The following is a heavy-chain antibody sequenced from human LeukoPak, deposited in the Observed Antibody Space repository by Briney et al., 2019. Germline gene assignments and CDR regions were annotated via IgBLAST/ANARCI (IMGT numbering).Heavy chain of an antibody. CDR1: GGSITSGGFC. D-gene: IGHD6-13*01. J-gene: IGHJ5*02. V-gene: IGHV4-61*08. CDR3: ARGRQQLVS. CDR2: IYYSGST. Sequence: SETLSLTCTVSGGSITSGGFCWSWIRQHPGKGLEWIGYIYYSGSTNYNPSLKSRVTISVDTSKNQFSLKLSSVTAADTAVYYCARGRQQLVSWGQGTLVTVSS.